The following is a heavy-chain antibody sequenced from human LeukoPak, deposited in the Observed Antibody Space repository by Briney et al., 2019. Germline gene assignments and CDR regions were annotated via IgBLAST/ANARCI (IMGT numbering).Heavy chain of an antibody. CDR2: INHSGST. V-gene: IGHV4-34*01. CDR3: ARGVIRAMAVLGY. J-gene: IGHJ4*02. Sequence: PGGSLRLSCVASGFTFSSYSMNWVRQPPGKGLEWIGEINHSGSTNYNPSLKSRATISADKSKNQFSLRLRSVTAADTGLYYCARGVIRAMAVLGYWDQGTLVTVSS. D-gene: IGHD3-16*02. CDR1: GFTFSSYS.